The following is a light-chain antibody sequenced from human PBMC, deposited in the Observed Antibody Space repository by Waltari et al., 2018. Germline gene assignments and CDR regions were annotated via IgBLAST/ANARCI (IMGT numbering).Light chain of an antibody. CDR3: CSFAGYGIYV. V-gene: IGLV2-23*02. CDR2: EIS. Sequence: QSALTQPASVSGSPWQAIPISLPAGNRNVDILHLVPWYQHHPGRNPRLLIYEISQRPSGISNRFSGSKSGNTASLTISGLQPEDEADYFCCSFAGYGIYVFGSGTQVSVL. J-gene: IGLJ1*01. CDR1: NRNVDILHL.